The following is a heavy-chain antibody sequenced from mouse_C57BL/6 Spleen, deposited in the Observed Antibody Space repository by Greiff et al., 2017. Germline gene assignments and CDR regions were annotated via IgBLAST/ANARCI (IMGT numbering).Heavy chain of an antibody. V-gene: IGHV1-42*01. CDR2: INPSTGGT. J-gene: IGHJ2*01. CDR3: ARWSPDYYGSSYDY. D-gene: IGHD1-1*01. CDR1: GYSFTGYY. Sequence: VQLQQPGPELVKPGASVKISCKASGYSFTGYYMNWVKQSPEKSLEWIGEINPSTGGTTYNQKFKAKATLTVDKSSSTAYMQLKSLTSEDSAVYYCARWSPDYYGSSYDYWGQGTTLTVSS.